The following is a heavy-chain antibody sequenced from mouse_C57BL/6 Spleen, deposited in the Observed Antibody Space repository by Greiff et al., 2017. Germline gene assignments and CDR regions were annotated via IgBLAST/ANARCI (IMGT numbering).Heavy chain of an antibody. J-gene: IGHJ4*01. CDR2: ISDGGSYT. CDR3: ARDAMDY. Sequence: EVKLMESGGGLVKPGGSLKLSCAASGFTFSSYAMSWVRQTPEKRLEWVATISDGGSYTYYPDNVKGRFTISRDNAKNNLYLQMSHLKSEDTAMYYCARDAMDYWGQGTSVTFSS. V-gene: IGHV5-4*01. CDR1: GFTFSSYA.